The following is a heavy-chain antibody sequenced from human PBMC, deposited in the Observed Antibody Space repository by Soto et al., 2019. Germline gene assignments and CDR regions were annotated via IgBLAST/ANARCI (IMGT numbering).Heavy chain of an antibody. V-gene: IGHV1-69*13. D-gene: IGHD3-3*01. CDR3: ARRNYDFAIWDY. Sequence: VASVKVSCKASGGTFSSYAISWVRRAPGQGLEWMGGIIPIFGTANYAQKFQGRDTITADESTSTAYMELSSLRSEDTAVYYCARRNYDFAIWDYWGQGTLVTVSS. CDR1: GGTFSSYA. CDR2: IIPIFGTA. J-gene: IGHJ4*02.